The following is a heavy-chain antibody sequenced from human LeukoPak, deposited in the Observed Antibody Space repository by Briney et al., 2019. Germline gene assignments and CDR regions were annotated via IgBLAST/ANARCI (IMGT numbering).Heavy chain of an antibody. CDR3: VKDLYYDNSGYYSGAFDY. V-gene: IGHV3-64D*06. CDR2: INSNGGRT. Sequence: PGGALRLSCSASAFTFKKYAMHWVRQAPGKGREYLSAINSNGGRTYYADSVKGRFTISRENSKNTLFLQMSSLRVEDTAVYYCVKDLYYDNSGYYSGAFDYWGQGTLVTVSS. J-gene: IGHJ4*02. D-gene: IGHD3-22*01. CDR1: AFTFKKYA.